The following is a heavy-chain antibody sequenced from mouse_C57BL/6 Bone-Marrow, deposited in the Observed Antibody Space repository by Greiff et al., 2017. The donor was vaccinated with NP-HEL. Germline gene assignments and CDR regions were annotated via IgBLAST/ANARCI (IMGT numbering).Heavy chain of an antibody. CDR1: GYTFTSYG. CDR3: ARWTTGYFDV. V-gene: IGHV1-81*01. D-gene: IGHD1-1*01. CDR2: IYPRSGNT. J-gene: IGHJ1*03. Sequence: QVQLQQSGAELARPGASVKLSCKASGYTFTSYGISWVKQRPEQGLEWIGEIYPRSGNTYYNEKFKGKATLTADKSSSTAYMELRSLTSEDSAVYFCARWTTGYFDVWGTGTTVTVSS.